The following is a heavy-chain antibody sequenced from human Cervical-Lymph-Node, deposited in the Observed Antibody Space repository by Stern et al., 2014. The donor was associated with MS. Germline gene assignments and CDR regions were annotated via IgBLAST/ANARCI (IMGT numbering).Heavy chain of an antibody. CDR1: GFTFSSYW. J-gene: IGHJ6*02. Sequence: EVQLVESGGGLVQPGGSLRLSCAASGFTFSSYWMSWVRQAPGKGLEWGANIKQDGSEKYYVDSVKGRFTISRDNAKNSLYLQMNSLRAEDTAVYYCARDESSGWAAHYYYYGMDVWGQGTTVTVSS. V-gene: IGHV3-7*01. D-gene: IGHD6-19*01. CDR2: IKQDGSEK. CDR3: ARDESSGWAAHYYYYGMDV.